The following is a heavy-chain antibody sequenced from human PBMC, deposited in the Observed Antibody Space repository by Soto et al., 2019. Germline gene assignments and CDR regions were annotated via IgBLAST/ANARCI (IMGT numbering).Heavy chain of an antibody. CDR2: FSYDGNTQ. J-gene: IGHJ4*02. V-gene: IGHV3-30-3*01. D-gene: IGHD3-9*01. CDR3: AKETNAYEINF. CDR1: GFIFSGYA. Sequence: QVQLVESGGGVVQPGGSLRLSCAASGFIFSGYAMHWVRQAPGKGLEWVAVFSYDGNTQYYADSVKGRFTVSRDNSNNILYVEMNNLRDEDTAMYYCAKETNAYEINFWGQGTLVTVSP.